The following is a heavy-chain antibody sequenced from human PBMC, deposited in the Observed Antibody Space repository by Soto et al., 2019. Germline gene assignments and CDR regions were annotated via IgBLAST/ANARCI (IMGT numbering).Heavy chain of an antibody. D-gene: IGHD3-22*01. J-gene: IGHJ5*02. V-gene: IGHV4-39*01. CDR2: IYHTGNA. CDR1: GDSIRNSGFY. Sequence: ASETQSLTCSVSGDSIRNSGFYWAWIRQPPGEGLEWIGSIYHTGNAYYNPSLKSRVTISVDTSKNQFSLKVTSVTAADTALYYCARDYFDSSDYTTNWFDPWGQGTLVTVSS. CDR3: ARDYFDSSDYTTNWFDP.